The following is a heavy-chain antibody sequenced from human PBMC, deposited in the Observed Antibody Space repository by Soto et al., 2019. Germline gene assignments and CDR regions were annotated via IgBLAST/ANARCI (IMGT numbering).Heavy chain of an antibody. V-gene: IGHV3-23*01. CDR3: AKDATRTDGWYYFDY. J-gene: IGHJ4*02. D-gene: IGHD6-19*01. Sequence: LRLSCAASGFTFSVLAMGWVRQAPGKGLEWVSVIDYTGGTTYYTDSVKGRFTISRDNSKKMLYLQMNSLRAEDTAVYYCAKDATRTDGWYYFDYWGQGALVTVSS. CDR2: IDYTGGTT. CDR1: GFTFSVLA.